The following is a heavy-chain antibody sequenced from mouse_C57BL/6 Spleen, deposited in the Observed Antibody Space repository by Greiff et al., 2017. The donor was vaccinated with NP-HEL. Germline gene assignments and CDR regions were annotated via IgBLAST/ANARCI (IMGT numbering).Heavy chain of an antibody. V-gene: IGHV5-6*01. CDR3: AREGYYYGSSYGYFDD. CDR1: GFTFSSYG. J-gene: IGHJ2*01. Sequence: VESGGDLVKPGGSLKLSCAASGFTFSSYGMSWVRQTPDKRLEWVATISSGGSYTYYPDSVKGRFTISRDNAKNTLYLQMSSLKSEDTAMYYCAREGYYYGSSYGYFDDWGQGTTLTVSS. D-gene: IGHD1-1*01. CDR2: ISSGGSYT.